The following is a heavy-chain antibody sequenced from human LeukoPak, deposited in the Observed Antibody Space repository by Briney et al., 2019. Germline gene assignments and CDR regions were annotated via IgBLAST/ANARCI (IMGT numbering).Heavy chain of an antibody. CDR1: GFTFSSYS. CDR3: STGSGHAFDI. D-gene: IGHD3-10*01. V-gene: IGHV3-21*01. J-gene: IGHJ3*02. CDR2: ISSSSSYI. Sequence: PGGSLRLPCAASGFTFSSYSMNWVRQAPGKGLEWVLSISSSSSYIYYADSVKGRFTISRDNAKNSLYLQMNSLRAEDTAVYYCSTGSGHAFDIWGRGTMVTVSS.